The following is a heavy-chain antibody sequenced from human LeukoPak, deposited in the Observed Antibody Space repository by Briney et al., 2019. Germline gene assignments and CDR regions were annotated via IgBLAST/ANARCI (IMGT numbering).Heavy chain of an antibody. CDR3: ARVQSGFAPPATDWFDP. CDR1: GGTFFGFA. Sequence: ASVKVSCKASGGTFFGFALTWVRQAPGQGPEWMGRIIPVLSLANYAQNFQGRVTLTADKSTSTAYMELRNLRSDDMAIYYCARVQSGFAPPATDWFDPWGQGTLVTVSS. CDR2: IIPVLSLA. V-gene: IGHV1-69*04. J-gene: IGHJ5*02. D-gene: IGHD2-2*01.